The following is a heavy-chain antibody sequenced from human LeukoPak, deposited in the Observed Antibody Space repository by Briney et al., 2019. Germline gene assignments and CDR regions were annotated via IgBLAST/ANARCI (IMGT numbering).Heavy chain of an antibody. V-gene: IGHV3-11*05. J-gene: IGHJ6*02. CDR1: GFTFSDYY. CDR3: ARGHYGMDV. Sequence: GGSLRLSCAASGFTFSDYYMSWIREAPGKELEWVSYISPSDTYTYYADSVKGRFTISRDNAKNSLYLQMNSLRAEDTAVYYCARGHYGMDVWGRGTTVTVSS. CDR2: ISPSDTYT.